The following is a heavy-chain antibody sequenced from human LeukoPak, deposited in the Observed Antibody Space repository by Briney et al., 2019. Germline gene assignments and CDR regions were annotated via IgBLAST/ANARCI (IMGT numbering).Heavy chain of an antibody. V-gene: IGHV3-21*01. D-gene: IGHD5-12*01. CDR1: GFAFSTYS. CDR2: VSRSSRFI. J-gene: IGHJ4*02. Sequence: GGSLRLSCAASGFAFSTYSMNWVRQAPGKGLEWVSSVSRSSRFIFYADSVQGRFTISRDDAKDSLFLQMNSLRAEDTAVYYCARVSDAFDYFFDSCGQGTLVTVSS. CDR3: ARVSDAFDYFFDS.